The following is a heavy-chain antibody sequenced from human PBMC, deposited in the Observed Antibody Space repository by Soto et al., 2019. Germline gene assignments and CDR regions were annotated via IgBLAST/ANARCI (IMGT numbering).Heavy chain of an antibody. D-gene: IGHD3-22*01. CDR2: ISAYNGNT. CDR3: ARPATDSSGYWVSYFAY. CDR1: GYTFTSYG. V-gene: IGHV1-18*01. Sequence: ASVKVSCKASGYTFTSYGISWVRQAPGQGLEWMGWISAYNGNTNYAQKLQGRVTMTTDTSTSTAYMELRSLRSDDTAVYYCARPATDSSGYWVSYFAYWGQGTMVTVSS. J-gene: IGHJ4*02.